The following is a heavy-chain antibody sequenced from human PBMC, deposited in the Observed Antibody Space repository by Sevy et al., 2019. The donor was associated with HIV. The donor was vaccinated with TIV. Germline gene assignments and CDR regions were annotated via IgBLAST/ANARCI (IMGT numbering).Heavy chain of an antibody. Sequence: ASVKVSCKVSGYTLTELSMHWVRQAPGKGLEWMGGFDPEDGETIYAQKFQGRVTMTEDTATDTAYMELSSLRSEETAVYYGATAPLWFRGGNRYYFDYWGQGTLVTVSS. CDR1: GYTLTELS. CDR2: FDPEDGET. D-gene: IGHD3-10*01. CDR3: ATAPLWFRGGNRYYFDY. J-gene: IGHJ4*02. V-gene: IGHV1-24*01.